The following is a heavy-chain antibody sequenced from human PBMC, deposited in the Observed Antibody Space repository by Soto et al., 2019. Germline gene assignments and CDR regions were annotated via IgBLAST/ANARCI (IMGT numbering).Heavy chain of an antibody. D-gene: IGHD4-4*01. J-gene: IGHJ6*02. CDR1: GGSISSGDYY. CDR3: ARPIRDYSNNLDYGMDV. CDR2: IYYSGST. V-gene: IGHV4-30-4*01. Sequence: QVQLQESGPGLVKPSQTLSLTCTVSGGSISSGDYYWSWIRQPPGKGLEWIGYIYYSGSTYYNPSLKSRVTISVDTSKNQFSLKLSSVTAADTAVYFCARPIRDYSNNLDYGMDVWGQGTTVTVSS.